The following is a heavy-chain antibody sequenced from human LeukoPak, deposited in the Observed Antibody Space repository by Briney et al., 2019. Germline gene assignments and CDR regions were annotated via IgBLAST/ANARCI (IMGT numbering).Heavy chain of an antibody. D-gene: IGHD3-10*01. J-gene: IGHJ4*02. CDR2: ISGSGGST. CDR3: AKDSQFNYYGSGSYYYYFDY. CDR1: GFTFSSYA. V-gene: IGHV3-23*01. Sequence: PGGSLRLSCAASGFTFSSYAMSWVRQAPGKGLEWVSAISGSGGSTYYADSVKGRFTISRDNSKNTLYLQMNSLRAEDTAVYYCAKDSQFNYYGSGSYYYYFDYWGQGTLVTVSS.